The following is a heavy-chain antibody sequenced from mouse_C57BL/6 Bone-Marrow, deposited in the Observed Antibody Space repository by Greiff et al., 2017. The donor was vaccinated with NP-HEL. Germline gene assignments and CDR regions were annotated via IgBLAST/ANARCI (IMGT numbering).Heavy chain of an antibody. V-gene: IGHV10-1*01. CDR2: IRSKSNNYAT. D-gene: IGHD2-2*01. CDR3: VRQKGYYGYDAWFAY. J-gene: IGHJ3*01. CDR1: GFSFNTYA. Sequence: EVMLVESGGGLVQPKGSLKLSCAASGFSFNTYAMNWVRQAPGKGLEWVARIRSKSNNYATYYADSVKDRFTISRDDSESMLYLQMNNLKTEDTAMYYCVRQKGYYGYDAWFAYWGQGTLVTVSA.